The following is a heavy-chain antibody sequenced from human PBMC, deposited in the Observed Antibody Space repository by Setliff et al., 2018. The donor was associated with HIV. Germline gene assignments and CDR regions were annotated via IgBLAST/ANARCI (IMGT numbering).Heavy chain of an antibody. CDR1: GFSFTNYG. CDR3: ARSELLGQRYYFDF. V-gene: IGHV3-7*03. D-gene: IGHD1-7*01. CDR2: IKQDESEM. Sequence: PGGSLRLSCAASGFSFTNYGMTWVRQAPGKGLEWVATIKQDESEMQYVDSVKGRFTISRDNAKNSLYLQMDSLRADDTAVYYCARSELLGQRYYFDFWGRGTLVTVSS. J-gene: IGHJ4*01.